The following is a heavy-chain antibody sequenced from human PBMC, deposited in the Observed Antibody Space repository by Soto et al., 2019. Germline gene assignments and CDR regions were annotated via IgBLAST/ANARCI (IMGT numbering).Heavy chain of an antibody. V-gene: IGHV2-5*02. D-gene: IGHD5-12*01. CDR3: AHRRQYGGYLYFDY. CDR1: GFSLSTSGVG. J-gene: IGHJ4*02. CDR2: IYWDDDK. Sequence: QITLKESGPTLVKPTQTLTLTCTFSGFSLSTSGVGVGWIRQPPGKALEWLALIYWDDDKRYSPSLKSRLTITKATSENQVVLTMTNMDPVDTATYYCAHRRQYGGYLYFDYWGRGTLVTVSS.